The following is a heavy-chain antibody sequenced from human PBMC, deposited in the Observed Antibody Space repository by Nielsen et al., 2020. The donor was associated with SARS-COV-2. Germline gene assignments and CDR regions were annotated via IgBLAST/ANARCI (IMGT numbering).Heavy chain of an antibody. D-gene: IGHD6-19*01. V-gene: IGHV3-23*01. Sequence: GGSLRLSCAASGFTFSSYAMSWVRQAPGKGLEWVSAISGSGGSTYYADSVKGRFTISRANSKNTLYLQMNSLRAEDTAVYYCATHPGRGIAVTSMGWYFDLWGRGTLVTVSS. CDR3: ATHPGRGIAVTSMGWYFDL. J-gene: IGHJ2*01. CDR2: ISGSGGST. CDR1: GFTFSSYA.